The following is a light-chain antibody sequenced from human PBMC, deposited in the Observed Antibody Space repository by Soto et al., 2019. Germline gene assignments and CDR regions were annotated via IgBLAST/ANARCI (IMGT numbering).Light chain of an antibody. CDR2: DVN. J-gene: IGLJ2*01. Sequence: QSALTQPRSVSGSPGQSVTISCTGTSSDVGGYNYVSWYQQHPGTAPKLMIYDVNKRPSGVPDRFSGSKSGNTASLTISGLPAEDEADYYCCSYAGSYTVVFGGGTKLTVL. CDR3: CSYAGSYTVV. V-gene: IGLV2-11*01. CDR1: SSDVGGYNY.